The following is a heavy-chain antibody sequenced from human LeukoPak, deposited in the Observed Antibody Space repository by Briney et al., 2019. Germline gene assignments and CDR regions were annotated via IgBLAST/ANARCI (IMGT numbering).Heavy chain of an antibody. J-gene: IGHJ3*02. Sequence: SVKVSCKASGGTFSSYAISWVRQAPGQGLEWMGRIIPIFGTANYAQKFQGRVTITTDESTSTAYMELSSLRSEDTAVYYCAGDGGYGGSRAFDIWGQGTMVTVSS. CDR1: GGTFSSYA. D-gene: IGHD1-26*01. CDR2: IIPIFGTA. V-gene: IGHV1-69*05. CDR3: AGDGGYGGSRAFDI.